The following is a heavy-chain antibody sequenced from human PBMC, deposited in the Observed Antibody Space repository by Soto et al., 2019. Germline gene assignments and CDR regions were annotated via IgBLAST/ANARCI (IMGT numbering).Heavy chain of an antibody. Sequence: SETLSLTCAVSGYSISSGYYWGWIRQPPGKGLEWIGSIYHSGSTYYNPSLKSRVTISVDTSKNQSSLKLSSVTAADTAVYYCASVELELYFDYWGQGTLVTVSS. CDR1: GYSISSGYY. CDR2: IYHSGST. D-gene: IGHD1-7*01. J-gene: IGHJ4*02. CDR3: ASVELELYFDY. V-gene: IGHV4-38-2*01.